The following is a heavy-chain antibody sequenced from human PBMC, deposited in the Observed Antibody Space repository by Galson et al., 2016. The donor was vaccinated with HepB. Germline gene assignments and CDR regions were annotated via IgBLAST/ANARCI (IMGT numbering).Heavy chain of an antibody. Sequence: TLSLTCTVSGGSISGGSYYWSWIRQHPGKSLEYIGYIFYSGSTYYNPSLQSRLTISIDTSKNQFSLKLSSVTAADTAVYYCARAGLVDFWSGYVFDYWGLGALVTVSS. CDR2: IFYSGST. D-gene: IGHD3-3*01. CDR3: ARAGLVDFWSGYVFDY. J-gene: IGHJ4*02. V-gene: IGHV4-31*03. CDR1: GGSISGGSYY.